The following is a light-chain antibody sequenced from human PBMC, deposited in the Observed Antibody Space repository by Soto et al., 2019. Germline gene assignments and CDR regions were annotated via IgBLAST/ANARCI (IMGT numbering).Light chain of an antibody. CDR1: QSVRSN. J-gene: IGKJ1*01. V-gene: IGKV3D-15*01. CDR3: QQYNNWPRT. Sequence: DIVMTQSPVPLSVSPGERATLSCRASQSVRSNLAWYQQKPGQAPRLLIYGASTRATGIPARFSGSGSGTEFTLTISSLQSEDFAVYYCQQYNNWPRTFGQGTKVDIK. CDR2: GAS.